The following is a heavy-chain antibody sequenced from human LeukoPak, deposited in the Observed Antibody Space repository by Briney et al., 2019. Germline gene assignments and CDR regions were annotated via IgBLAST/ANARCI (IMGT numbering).Heavy chain of an antibody. D-gene: IGHD3-22*01. J-gene: IGHJ4*02. CDR2: IIPIFPTP. CDR3: ARDWGSSGSFDY. Sequence: ASVKVSCKASGGTFSTHALNWLRQAPGQGLEWIGGIIPIFPTPKYAQKFQGRVTITTDESATTAYMELSSLRSEDTAVYYCARDWGSSGSFDYWGQGTLVTVSS. CDR1: GGTFSTHA. V-gene: IGHV1-69*05.